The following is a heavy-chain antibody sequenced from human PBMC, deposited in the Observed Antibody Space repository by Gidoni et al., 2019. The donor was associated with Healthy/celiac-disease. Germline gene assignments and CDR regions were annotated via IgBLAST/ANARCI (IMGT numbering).Heavy chain of an antibody. V-gene: IGHV3-33*01. CDR2: IWYDGSNK. CDR1: GFTFSSYG. D-gene: IGHD1-26*01. CDR3: ARGSTSGRDYYYGMDV. Sequence: QVQLVESGGGVVQPGRSLRLSCAASGFTFSSYGMHWVRQAPGKVLEWVAVIWYDGSNKYYADSVKGRFTISRDNSKNTLYLQMNSLRAEDTAVYYCARGSTSGRDYYYGMDVWGQGTTVTVSS. J-gene: IGHJ6*02.